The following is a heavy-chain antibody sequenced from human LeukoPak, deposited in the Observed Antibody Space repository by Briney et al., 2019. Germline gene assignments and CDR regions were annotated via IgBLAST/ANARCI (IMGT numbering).Heavy chain of an antibody. V-gene: IGHV3-7*03. J-gene: IGHJ3*02. CDR2: IKQDGSEK. D-gene: IGHD3-3*02. CDR1: GFTFTSYW. Sequence: GGSLRLSCAASGFTFTSYWMSWVRQAPGKGLEWVTNIKQDGSEKYYMDSVKGRFTISRDNAKNPLSLQMNGLRAEDTAVYYCAKHFWSGYYGAGDAFDILGQGTMVTVSS. CDR3: AKHFWSGYYGAGDAFDI.